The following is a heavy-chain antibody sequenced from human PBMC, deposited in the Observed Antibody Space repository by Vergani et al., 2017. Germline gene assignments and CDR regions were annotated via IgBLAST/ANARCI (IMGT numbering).Heavy chain of an antibody. CDR1: GGTFSSYA. Sequence: QVQLVQSGAEVKKPGSSVKVSCKASGGTFSSYAISWVRQAPGQGLEWMGRIIPIFGTANYAQKFQGRVTITADESTSTAYMELRSLRSEDTAVYYWARGTYYYGSGSYPDVNDVNYWGQGTLVTVSS. CDR3: ARGTYYYGSGSYPDVNDVNY. D-gene: IGHD3-10*01. V-gene: IGHV1-69*18. J-gene: IGHJ4*02. CDR2: IIPIFGTA.